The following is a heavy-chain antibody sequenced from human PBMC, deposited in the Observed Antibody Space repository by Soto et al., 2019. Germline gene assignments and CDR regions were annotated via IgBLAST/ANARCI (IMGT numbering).Heavy chain of an antibody. CDR1: GGSFSGYY. J-gene: IGHJ5*02. Sequence: QVQLQQWGAGLLKPSETLSLTCAVYGGSFSGYYWSWIRQPPGKGLEWIGEINHSGSTNYTPSLKSRVTISVDTSKNQQSLKLSSVTAADTAVYYCARGRYYYGSGSYNWFDPWGQGTLVTVSS. V-gene: IGHV4-34*01. CDR2: INHSGST. CDR3: ARGRYYYGSGSYNWFDP. D-gene: IGHD3-10*01.